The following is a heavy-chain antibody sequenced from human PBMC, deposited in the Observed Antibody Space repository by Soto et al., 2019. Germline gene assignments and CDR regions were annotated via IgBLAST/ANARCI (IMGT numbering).Heavy chain of an antibody. V-gene: IGHV4-59*01. CDR2: IHNNGNT. Sequence: PSETLSLTYTVAGGSISGYYWSWIRQPPGKGLEWIGYIHNNGNTNYNPSLKSRVTISVDTSNNLFSLKLNSVTAADTAVYYCARRSAVVAAGDAFDLWGQGTMVTVSS. J-gene: IGHJ3*01. CDR1: GGSISGYY. CDR3: ARRSAVVAAGDAFDL. D-gene: IGHD2-15*01.